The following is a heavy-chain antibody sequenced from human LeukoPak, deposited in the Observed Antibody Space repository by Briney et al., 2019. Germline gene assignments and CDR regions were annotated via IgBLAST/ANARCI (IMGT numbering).Heavy chain of an antibody. CDR3: ARERQWLVGHALDI. J-gene: IGHJ3*02. CDR2: ISAYNGNT. Sequence: ASVKVSCKASGYTFTSYGISWVRQAPGQGLEWMGWISAYNGNTNYAQTLQGRVTITTDTSTRTAYMELRSLRSDDTPVYYCARERQWLVGHALDIWGQGPMVTVSS. CDR1: GYTFTSYG. V-gene: IGHV1-18*01. D-gene: IGHD6-19*01.